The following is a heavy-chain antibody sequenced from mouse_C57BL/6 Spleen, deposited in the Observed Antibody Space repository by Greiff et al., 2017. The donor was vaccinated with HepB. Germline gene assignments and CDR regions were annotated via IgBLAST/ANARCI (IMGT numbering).Heavy chain of an antibody. CDR1: GFTFSDYG. V-gene: IGHV5-15*01. J-gene: IGHJ1*03. CDR2: ISNLAYSI. D-gene: IGHD3-3*01. CDR3: ARARGTPWYFDV. Sequence: EVMLVESGGGLVQPGGSLKLSCAASGFTFSDYGMAWVRQAPRKGPEWVAFISNLAYSIYYADTVTGRFTISRENAKNTLYLEMSSLRSEDTAMYYCARARGTPWYFDVWGTGTTVTVSS.